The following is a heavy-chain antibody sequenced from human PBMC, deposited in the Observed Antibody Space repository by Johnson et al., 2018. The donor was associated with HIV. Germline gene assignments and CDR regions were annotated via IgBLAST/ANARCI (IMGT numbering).Heavy chain of an antibody. J-gene: IGHJ3*02. CDR1: GFTFSSYG. CDR3: ARSGSGAFDI. V-gene: IGHV3-33*08. CDR2: IRYDGSNK. Sequence: QVQLVESGGGVVQPGRSLRLSCAASGFTFSSYGMHWVRQAPGKGLEWVAFIRYDGSNKYYADSVKGRFTISRDNSKNTLYLQMNSLRAEDTAVYYCARSGSGAFDIWGQGTMVTVSS. D-gene: IGHD3-3*01.